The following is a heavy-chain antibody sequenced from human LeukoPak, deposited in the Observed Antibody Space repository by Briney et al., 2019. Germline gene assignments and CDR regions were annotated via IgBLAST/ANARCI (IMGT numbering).Heavy chain of an antibody. CDR3: ARACSGASCPYYFDY. Sequence: GGSLRLSCAGSGFTFGSYWMSWVRQAQGKGLEWVATIKLDGSDKFYVDSVKGRFTTSRDNAKNSLYLQMNSLRAEDTVVYYCARACSGASCPYYFDYWGQGTLVTVSS. CDR2: IKLDGSDK. V-gene: IGHV3-7*01. D-gene: IGHD2-15*01. CDR1: GFTFGSYW. J-gene: IGHJ4*02.